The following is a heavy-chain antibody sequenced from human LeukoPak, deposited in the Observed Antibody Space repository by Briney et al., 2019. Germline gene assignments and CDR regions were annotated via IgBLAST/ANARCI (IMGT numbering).Heavy chain of an antibody. V-gene: IGHV1-18*01. Sequence: ASVKVSCKTSGYTFPSHGIAWVRQAAGQGLEWLGWINPYNGNTYHAQKVQGTVTMTTDTSATTAYMELRSLRSDDTAVYYCARGDYGALDFWGQGTMVTVSS. CDR3: ARGDYGALDF. CDR2: INPYNGNT. J-gene: IGHJ3*01. D-gene: IGHD4/OR15-4a*01. CDR1: GYTFPSHG.